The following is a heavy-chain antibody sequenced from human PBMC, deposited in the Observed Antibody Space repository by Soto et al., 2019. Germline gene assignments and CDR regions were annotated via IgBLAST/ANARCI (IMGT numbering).Heavy chain of an antibody. CDR2: IYYSGST. J-gene: IGHJ4*02. V-gene: IGHV4-39*01. CDR3: ARLVRGSYLEY. CDR1: GGSISSSSYY. D-gene: IGHD1-26*01. Sequence: QLQLPESGPGLVKPSETLSLTCTVSGGSISSSSYYWGWIRQPPGKGLEWIGSIYYSGSTYYNPSLKSRVPISVDTSKNQFSLKLSSVTAADTAVYYCARLVRGSYLEYWGQGTLVTVSS.